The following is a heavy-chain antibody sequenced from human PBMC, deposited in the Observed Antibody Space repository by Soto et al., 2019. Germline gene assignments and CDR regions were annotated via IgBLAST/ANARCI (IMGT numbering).Heavy chain of an antibody. Sequence: QVQLVGSGGGVVQPGRSLRLSCAASGFTFSSYGMHWVRQAPGKGLEWVAVIWYDGNNKYYADSVKGRFTISRDNSKNPLYLQMNSLRAEDTAVYYCARQVVPAAPYYYYGMDVWGRGTTVAVSS. CDR1: GFTFSSYG. D-gene: IGHD2-2*01. J-gene: IGHJ6*02. CDR3: ARQVVPAAPYYYYGMDV. V-gene: IGHV3-33*01. CDR2: IWYDGNNK.